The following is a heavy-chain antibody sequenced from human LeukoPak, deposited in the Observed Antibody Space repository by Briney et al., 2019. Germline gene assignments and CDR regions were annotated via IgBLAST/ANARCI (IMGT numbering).Heavy chain of an antibody. CDR2: ITGTADNT. CDR1: GFTFSSYA. J-gene: IGHJ4*02. V-gene: IGHV3-23*01. D-gene: IGHD6-19*01. CDR3: AKTRGWPYYFNY. Sequence: GGSLRLSCAASGFTFSSYAISWVRQAPGKGLEWVSAITGTADNTYYADSVKGRFSISRDNSKNTLYLQLNSPRAEDTAVYYCAKTRGWPYYFNYWGQGTLVTVSS.